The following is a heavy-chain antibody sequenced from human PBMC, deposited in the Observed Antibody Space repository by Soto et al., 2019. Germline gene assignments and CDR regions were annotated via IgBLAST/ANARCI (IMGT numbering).Heavy chain of an antibody. J-gene: IGHJ5*02. CDR1: GFTFSDSW. D-gene: IGHD4-4*01. CDR3: VRGGSNYAS. V-gene: IGHV3-7*01. CDR2: IKPDESEK. Sequence: SLILSCTASGFTFSDSWMTWVRQAPGKGLEWVARIKPDESEKKYAGSVKGRFYIARDHEKNSMYLQMDSLRGEDTAVYYCVRGGSNYASWGQGTLVTVSS.